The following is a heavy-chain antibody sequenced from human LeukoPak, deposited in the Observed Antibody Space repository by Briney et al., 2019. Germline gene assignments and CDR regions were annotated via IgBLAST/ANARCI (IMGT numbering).Heavy chain of an antibody. CDR1: GDTLSAHY. J-gene: IGHJ5*02. V-gene: IGHV4-59*08. CDR2: IYGSGST. Sequence: SETLSLTCTVSGDTLSAHYWSWIRQPPGKGLEWIGYIYGSGSTHYDPSFRSRATISEDTSKNQFSLQLTSVTAADTAVYYCARNVGWYSHDTWGQGTLVTVSS. CDR3: ARNVGWYSHDT. D-gene: IGHD6-19*01.